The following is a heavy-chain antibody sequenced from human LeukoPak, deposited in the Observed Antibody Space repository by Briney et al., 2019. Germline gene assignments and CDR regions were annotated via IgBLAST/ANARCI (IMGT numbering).Heavy chain of an antibody. CDR1: GFTFSSYG. V-gene: IGHV3-33*01. CDR2: IWYDGDNK. CDR3: ARDARIQHYYFDY. J-gene: IGHJ4*02. D-gene: IGHD5-18*01. Sequence: PGGSLRLPCAASGFTFSSYGMHWVRQAPGKGLEWVAVIWYDGDNKYYADSVKGRFTISRDNSKNTLYVQMNSLRAEDTAVYYCARDARIQHYYFDYWGQGTLVTVSS.